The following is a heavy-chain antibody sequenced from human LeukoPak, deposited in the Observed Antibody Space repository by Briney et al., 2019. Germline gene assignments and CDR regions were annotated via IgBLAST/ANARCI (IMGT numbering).Heavy chain of an antibody. V-gene: IGHV1-69*04. CDR3: ARGRAYYYDSSGYQY. Sequence: GASVKVSCKASGYTFTSYGISWVRQAPGQGLEWMGRIIPIFGIANYAQKFQGRVTITADKSTSTAYMELSSLRSEDTAVYYCARGRAYYYDSSGYQYWGQGTLVTVSS. CDR2: IIPIFGIA. J-gene: IGHJ4*02. D-gene: IGHD3-22*01. CDR1: GYTFTSYG.